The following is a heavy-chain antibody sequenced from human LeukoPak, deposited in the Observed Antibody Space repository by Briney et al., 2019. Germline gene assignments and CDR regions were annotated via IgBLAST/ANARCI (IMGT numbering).Heavy chain of an antibody. J-gene: IGHJ5*02. V-gene: IGHV4-39*01. CDR2: IYYSGST. CDR1: GGSISSSSYY. CDR3: ARQGHCSSTSCFYYSGYDPLWFDP. Sequence: SETLSLTCTVSGGSISSSSYYWGWIRQPPGKGLEWIGSIYYSGSTYYNPSLKSRVTISVDTSKNQFSLKLSSVTAADTAVYYCARQGHCSSTSCFYYSGYDPLWFDPWGQGTLVTVSS. D-gene: IGHD2-2*01.